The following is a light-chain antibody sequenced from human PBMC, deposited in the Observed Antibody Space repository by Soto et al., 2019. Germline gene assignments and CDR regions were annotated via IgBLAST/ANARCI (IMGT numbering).Light chain of an antibody. CDR1: NIGSKN. Sequence: SSELTQPLSVSVALGQTARITCGGTNIGSKNVHWYQQRPGQAPVVVIYRDYHRPAGIPERFSGSNSGNTATLTISRAQAGDEADYSCQVWDISTAVVFGGGTKVTVL. J-gene: IGLJ2*01. V-gene: IGLV3-9*01. CDR3: QVWDISTAVV. CDR2: RDY.